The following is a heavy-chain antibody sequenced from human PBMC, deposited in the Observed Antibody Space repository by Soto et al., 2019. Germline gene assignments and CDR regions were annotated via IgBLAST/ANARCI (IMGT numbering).Heavy chain of an antibody. V-gene: IGHV3-23*01. D-gene: IGHD3-10*01. Sequence: GGSLRLSCAASGFTFSSYAMSWVRQAPGKGLEWVSAISGSGGSTYYADSVKGRFTISRDNSKNTLYLQMNSLRAADTAVYYCALTGKAYYYGSGPPPYYYYGMDVWGQGTTVTVSS. J-gene: IGHJ6*02. CDR1: GFTFSSYA. CDR3: ALTGKAYYYGSGPPPYYYYGMDV. CDR2: ISGSGGST.